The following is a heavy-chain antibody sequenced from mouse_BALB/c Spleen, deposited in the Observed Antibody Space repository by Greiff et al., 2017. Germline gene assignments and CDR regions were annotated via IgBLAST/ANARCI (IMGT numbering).Heavy chain of an antibody. CDR2: IYPVSGET. CDR3: GRSGGWLLRAWFAY. J-gene: IGHJ3*01. Sequence: QVQLQQSGAELASPGASVTLSCKASGYTFADHIMNWVKKRPGQGLEWIGRIYPVSGETNYNQKFMGKATFSVDRSSSTVYMVLNSLTSEDPAVYYCGRSGGWLLRAWFAYWGQGTLVTVSA. V-gene: IGHV1-11*01. CDR1: GYTFADHI. D-gene: IGHD2-3*01.